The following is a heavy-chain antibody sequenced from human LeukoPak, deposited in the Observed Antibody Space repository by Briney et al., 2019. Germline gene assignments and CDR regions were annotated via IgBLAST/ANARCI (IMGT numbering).Heavy chain of an antibody. CDR1: XXXXXXXX. D-gene: IGHD6-19*01. CDR3: ARPETQYSSGRDGFDI. V-gene: IGHV3-74*01. Sequence: VGSLRLSCAASXXXXXXXXXXXVXXXXXKXXVXVXXXNSDGXRTTYADSVKCRVTISRDNAKNTLYLQMNSLRTEDTAVYYCARPETQYSSGRDGFDIWGQGTMVTVSS. CDR2: XNSDGXRT. J-gene: IGHJ3*02.